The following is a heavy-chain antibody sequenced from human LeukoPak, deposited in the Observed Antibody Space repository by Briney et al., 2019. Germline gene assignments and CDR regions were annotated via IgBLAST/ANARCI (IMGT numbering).Heavy chain of an antibody. D-gene: IGHD3-22*01. CDR1: GGSISSYY. J-gene: IGHJ4*02. V-gene: IGHV4-59*08. CDR3: ARHLYESRGQASFDY. CDR2: ISYSGST. Sequence: SETLPLTCTVSGGSISSYYWSWIRQPPGKGLEWIGYISYSGSTNYNPSLKSRVTISVDTSQNQFSLKLSSVTASDTAMYYCARHLYESRGQASFDYWGQGTLVTVSS.